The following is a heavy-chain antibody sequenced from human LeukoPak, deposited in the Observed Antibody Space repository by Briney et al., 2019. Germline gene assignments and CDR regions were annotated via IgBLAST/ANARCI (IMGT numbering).Heavy chain of an antibody. V-gene: IGHV3-48*03. CDR1: GFTFSSYE. J-gene: IGHJ4*02. Sequence: PGGSLRLSCAASGFTFSSYEMNWVRQAPGKGLEGVSYISSSGSTIYYADSVKGRFTISRDNAKNSLYLQMNSLRAEDTAVYYCARVFSYYYDSSGYLNWGQGTLVTVSS. D-gene: IGHD3-22*01. CDR2: ISSSGSTI. CDR3: ARVFSYYYDSSGYLN.